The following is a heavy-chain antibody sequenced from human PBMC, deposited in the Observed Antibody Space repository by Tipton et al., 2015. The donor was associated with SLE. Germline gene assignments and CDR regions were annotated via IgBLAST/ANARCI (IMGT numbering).Heavy chain of an antibody. D-gene: IGHD3-10*01. CDR3: ARTSGSYMDY. Sequence: TLSLTCAVYGGSFSGYYWSWIRQPPGKGLEWIGEINHSGRTNYNPSLESRVTISVDTSKNQFSLKLSSVNAADTAVYYCARTSGSYMDYWGQGTLVTVSS. CDR1: GGSFSGYY. J-gene: IGHJ4*02. V-gene: IGHV4-34*01. CDR2: INHSGRT.